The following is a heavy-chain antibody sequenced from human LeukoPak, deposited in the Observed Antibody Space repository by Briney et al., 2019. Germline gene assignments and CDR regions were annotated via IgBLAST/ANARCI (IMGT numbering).Heavy chain of an antibody. Sequence: AGGSLRLSCAASGFTFSSYWMHGVRQTPEKGLVWVSRIDTDGSSTIYADSVKGRFTISRDNAKNTLFLQMNSLRAEDTAVYYCTRGYVGIDYWGQGTLVTVSS. CDR2: IDTDGSST. J-gene: IGHJ4*02. CDR1: GFTFSSYW. V-gene: IGHV3-74*01. CDR3: TRGYVGIDY. D-gene: IGHD5-12*01.